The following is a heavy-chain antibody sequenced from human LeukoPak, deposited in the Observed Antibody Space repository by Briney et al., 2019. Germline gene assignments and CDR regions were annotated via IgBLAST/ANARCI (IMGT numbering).Heavy chain of an antibody. D-gene: IGHD2-2*02. V-gene: IGHV4-38-2*01. Sequence: SSETLSLTCAVSGYSISSGYYWGWIRQPPGKGLEWIGNIYHSGSIYYNPSLKSRVTISVDTSKNQFSLKLSSVTAADTAVYYCARVRASPSIVVVPAAIQLELFDYWGQGTLVTVSS. CDR2: IYHSGSI. J-gene: IGHJ4*02. CDR3: ARVRASPSIVVVPAAIQLELFDY. CDR1: GYSISSGYY.